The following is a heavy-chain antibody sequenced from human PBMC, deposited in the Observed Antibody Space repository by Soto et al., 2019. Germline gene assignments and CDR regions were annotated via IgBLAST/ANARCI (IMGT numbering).Heavy chain of an antibody. CDR1: GFTFRSYG. Sequence: PGGSLRLSCAASGFTFRSYGMHWVRQAPGKGLEWVAVIWYDGSNKYYAGSVKGRFTISRDNSKNTLYLQMNSLRAEDTAVYYCARGNYESSGYPDYWGQGTLVPVSS. D-gene: IGHD3-22*01. J-gene: IGHJ4*02. CDR3: ARGNYESSGYPDY. CDR2: IWYDGSNK. V-gene: IGHV3-33*01.